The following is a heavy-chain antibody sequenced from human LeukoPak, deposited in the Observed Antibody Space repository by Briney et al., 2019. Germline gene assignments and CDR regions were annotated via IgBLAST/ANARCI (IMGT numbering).Heavy chain of an antibody. J-gene: IGHJ4*02. CDR2: ISNDGTTT. CDR1: GFTFSSYW. V-gene: IGHV3-74*01. Sequence: PGGSLRLSCAASGFTFSSYWVHWVSQAQGKGLVWVSRISNDGTTTTYADSVKGRFTISRDNAKNTLYLQMNSLRVEDTAIYYCAKMTAPAYWGQGTLVTVSS. D-gene: IGHD5-18*01. CDR3: AKMTAPAY.